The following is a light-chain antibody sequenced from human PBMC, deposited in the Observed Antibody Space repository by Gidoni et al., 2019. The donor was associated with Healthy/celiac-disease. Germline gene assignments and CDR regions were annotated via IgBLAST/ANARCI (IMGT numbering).Light chain of an antibody. CDR1: QSISSW. CDR2: DAS. V-gene: IGKV1-5*01. Sequence: DIQMTQSPSTLSASVGDRVTITCRASQSISSWLAWYQQKPGKAPKLLIYDASSLESGVPSRFSGSGSGTEFTLTISSLQPDDFATYPWTFGQGTKVEIK. J-gene: IGKJ1*01. CDR3: T.